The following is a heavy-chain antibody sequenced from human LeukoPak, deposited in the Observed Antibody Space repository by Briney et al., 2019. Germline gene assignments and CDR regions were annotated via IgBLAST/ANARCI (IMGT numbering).Heavy chain of an antibody. CDR2: ISTSSSYI. D-gene: IGHD1-26*01. CDR3: AREGGEWELLRTFDY. V-gene: IGHV3-21*01. Sequence: GGSLRLSCAASGFTFSSYSMNWVRQAPGKGLEWVSSISTSSSYIYYADSVKGRFTISRDNAKNSLYLQMNSLRAEDTAVYYCAREGGEWELLRTFDYWGQGTLVTVSS. J-gene: IGHJ4*02. CDR1: GFTFSSYS.